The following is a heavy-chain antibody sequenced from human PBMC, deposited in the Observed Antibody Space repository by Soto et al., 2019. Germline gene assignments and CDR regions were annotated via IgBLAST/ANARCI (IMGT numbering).Heavy chain of an antibody. J-gene: IGHJ4*02. CDR2: ISSDGSRK. Sequence: QVQLVESGGGVVQPGRPLRLSCAASGFTFGNFGIHWVRQAPGKGLEWVADISSDGSRKFYADSVKGRFTISRDNSKNTLYLQMNSLRTEDTAVYFCARGCSGGTNCFYFDFWGQGILVTVSS. CDR1: GFTFGNFG. D-gene: IGHD6-13*01. CDR3: ARGCSGGTNCFYFDF. V-gene: IGHV3-30*03.